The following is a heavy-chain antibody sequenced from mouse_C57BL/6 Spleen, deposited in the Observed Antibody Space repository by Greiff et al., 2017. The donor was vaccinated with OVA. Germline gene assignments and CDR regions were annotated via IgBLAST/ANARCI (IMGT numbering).Heavy chain of an antibody. V-gene: IGHV1-22*01. Sequence: VQLQQSGPELVKPGASVKMSCKASGYTFTDYNMHWVKQSHGKSLEWIGYINPNNGGTSYNQKFKGKATLTVNKSSSTAYMELRSLTSEDSAVYYCARGGDYDEEGWNNYWGQGTSVTVSS. CDR3: ARGGDYDEEGWNNY. D-gene: IGHD2-4*01. J-gene: IGHJ4*01. CDR2: INPNNGGT. CDR1: GYTFTDYN.